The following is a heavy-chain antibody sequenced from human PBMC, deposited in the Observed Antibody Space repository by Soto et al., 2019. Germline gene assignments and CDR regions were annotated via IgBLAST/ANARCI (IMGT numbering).Heavy chain of an antibody. CDR1: GFTFSSYR. CDR3: VRDDVGVGIDY. Sequence: EVQLVEAGGGLGQPGGSLRLSCAASGFTFSSYRIHWVRQVPGKGLVWVSHIDSDGNSTTYADSVKGRFTISRDNAKNTVYLQMNSLRAEDTAVYYCVRDDVGVGIDYWGLGTLVTVSS. J-gene: IGHJ4*02. CDR2: IDSDGNST. V-gene: IGHV3-74*03. D-gene: IGHD1-26*01.